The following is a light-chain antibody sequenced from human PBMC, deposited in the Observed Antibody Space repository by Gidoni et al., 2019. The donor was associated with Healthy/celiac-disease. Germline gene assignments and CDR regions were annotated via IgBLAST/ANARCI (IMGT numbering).Light chain of an antibody. CDR3: QPLNSYPRT. Sequence: EIQLTQSPSFLSASVGDRVTITCRASQGISSYLAWYPQKPGKAPKLLLYAASTFQRGVPSTFSGSGSGTEFTLPISRLQPQDFATYYCQPLNSYPRTFGQGTKVEIQ. CDR2: AAS. CDR1: QGISSY. V-gene: IGKV1-9*01. J-gene: IGKJ1*01.